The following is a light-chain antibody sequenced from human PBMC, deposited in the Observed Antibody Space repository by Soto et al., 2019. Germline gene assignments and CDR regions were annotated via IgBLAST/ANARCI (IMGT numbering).Light chain of an antibody. CDR3: TSYTGDDFTFV. CDR1: SSDIGTYDY. CDR2: EVS. V-gene: IGLV2-8*01. J-gene: IGLJ1*01. Sequence: QSALTQPPSASGSLGQSVTISCTGTSSDIGTYDYVSWYQQHPGRAPKLIIFEVSKRPSGVSDRFSGSKSGNTASLIVSGLQPDDEAEYHCTSYTGDDFTFVFXTGTKVTVL.